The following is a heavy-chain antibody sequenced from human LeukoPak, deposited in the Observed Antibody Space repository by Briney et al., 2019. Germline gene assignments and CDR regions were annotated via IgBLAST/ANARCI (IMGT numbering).Heavy chain of an antibody. J-gene: IGHJ4*02. CDR3: ARELLTVTTWDY. CDR2: IKPDGSEK. D-gene: IGHD4-17*01. V-gene: IGHV3-7*01. Sequence: GGSLRLSCAASGFTFSNAWMSWVRQAPGKGLEWVANIKPDGSEKYYVDSVKGRFTISRDNAKNSVYLQMDSLRGEDTAVYYCARELLTVTTWDYWGQGTLVTVSS. CDR1: GFTFSNAW.